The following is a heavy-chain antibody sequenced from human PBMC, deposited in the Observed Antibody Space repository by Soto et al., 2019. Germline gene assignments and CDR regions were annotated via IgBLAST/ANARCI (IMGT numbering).Heavy chain of an antibody. J-gene: IGHJ6*02. CDR2: IFPGDSDT. V-gene: IGHV5-51*01. Sequence: GESLKISCKASGYKFPSHRIAWVRQMPGKGLEWMGLIFPGDSDTRYSPSFEGQVTISADKSISTAYLQWSSLKASDTAMYYCAIGIYSTTSAVSMDFWGQGTRVTVAS. D-gene: IGHD1-26*01. CDR3: AIGIYSTTSAVSMDF. CDR1: GYKFPSHR.